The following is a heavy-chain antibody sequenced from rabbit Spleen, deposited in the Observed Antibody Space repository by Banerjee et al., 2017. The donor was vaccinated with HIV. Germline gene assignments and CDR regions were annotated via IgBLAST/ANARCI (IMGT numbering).Heavy chain of an antibody. Sequence: QSLEESGGDLVKPGASLTLTCTASGFSFSSGYDMCWVRQAPGKGLEWIACIDPDYGSTDYASWAKGRFTISKTSSTTVTLQMTSLTAADTATYFCARIAYGYDGYINFYYGMDLWGPGTLVTVS. D-gene: IGHD6-1*01. V-gene: IGHV1S40*01. CDR2: IDPDYGST. J-gene: IGHJ6*01. CDR3: ARIAYGYDGYINFYYGMDL. CDR1: GFSFSSGYD.